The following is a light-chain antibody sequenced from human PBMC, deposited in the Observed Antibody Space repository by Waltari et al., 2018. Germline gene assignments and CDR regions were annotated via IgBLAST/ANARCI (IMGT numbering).Light chain of an antibody. CDR2: GAS. J-gene: IGKJ1*01. V-gene: IGKV3-15*01. CDR3: QQYNNWPPWT. CDR1: QCVSSN. Sequence: IVMTHSPATLSVSPGERATLSCRASQCVSSNLAWYQQKPGQAPRLLIYGASTRATGIPARFSGGGSATEFTLTISSRQSEDFAVYYCQQYNNWPPWTFGQGTKVEIK.